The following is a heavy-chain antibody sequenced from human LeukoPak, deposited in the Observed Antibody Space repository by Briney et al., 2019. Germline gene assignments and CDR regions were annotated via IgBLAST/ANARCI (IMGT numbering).Heavy chain of an antibody. CDR2: ISGGST. D-gene: IGHD3-3*01. CDR1: GFTFRSYA. J-gene: IGHJ4*02. Sequence: QPGGSLRLSCAASGFTFRSYAMSWVRQAPGKGLEWVSAISGGSTYYADSVKGRFTISRDNSKNTVYLQMNSLSAEVTAVYYWAKSASITIFAVVIIDYWSQGTLVTVSS. V-gene: IGHV3-23*01. CDR3: AKSASITIFAVVIIDY.